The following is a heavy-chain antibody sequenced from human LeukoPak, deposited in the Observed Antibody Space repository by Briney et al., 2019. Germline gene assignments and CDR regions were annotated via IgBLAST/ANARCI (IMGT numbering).Heavy chain of an antibody. Sequence: PGGSLRLSCAASGFTFSSYAMSWVRQAPGKGLEWVSAISGSGGSTYYADSVKGRFTISRDNSKNTLYLQMNSLRAEDTAVYYCAKDTGFGVAKYYFDYWGQGTLVTVSS. CDR3: AKDTGFGVAKYYFDY. CDR2: ISGSGGST. J-gene: IGHJ4*02. D-gene: IGHD3-3*01. V-gene: IGHV3-23*01. CDR1: GFTFSSYA.